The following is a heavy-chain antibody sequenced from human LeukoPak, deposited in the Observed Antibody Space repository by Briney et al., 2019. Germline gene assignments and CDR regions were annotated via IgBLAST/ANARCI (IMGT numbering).Heavy chain of an antibody. CDR1: GFTFSSYG. J-gene: IGHJ4*02. CDR3: AKGSFTIFGVVTYNYFDY. CDR2: ISGSGGST. V-gene: IGHV3-23*01. Sequence: GRSLRLSCAASGFTFSSYGMHWVRQAPGKGLEWVSAISGSGGSTYYADSVKGRFTISRDKSKNTLYLQMNSLRAEDTAVYYCAKGSFTIFGVVTYNYFDYWGQGTLVTVSS. D-gene: IGHD3-3*01.